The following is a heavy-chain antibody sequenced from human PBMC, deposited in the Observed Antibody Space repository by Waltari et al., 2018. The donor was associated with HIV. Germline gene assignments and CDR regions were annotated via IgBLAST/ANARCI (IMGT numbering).Heavy chain of an antibody. V-gene: IGHV4-39*01. J-gene: IGHJ4*02. CDR3: ARYLYYDSSGYYPHYFDY. D-gene: IGHD3-22*01. CDR1: GGSISSSTYY. Sequence: QLQLQESGPGLVKPSETLSLTCTVSGGSISSSTYYWGCIRQPPGKGLEWIGSIYYSGSTYYNPSLKSRVTISVDTSKNQFSLKLSSVTAADTAVYYCARYLYYDSSGYYPHYFDYWGQGTLVTVSS. CDR2: IYYSGST.